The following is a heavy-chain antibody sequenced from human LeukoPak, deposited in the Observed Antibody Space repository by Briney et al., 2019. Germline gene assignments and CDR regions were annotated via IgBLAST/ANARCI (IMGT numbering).Heavy chain of an antibody. CDR3: ARGVAAAGTADY. D-gene: IGHD6-13*01. CDR1: GGSISSGGYC. CDR2: IYYSGST. J-gene: IGHJ4*02. V-gene: IGHV4-31*03. Sequence: SQTLSLSCTVSGGSISSGGYCWSWIRQHPGKGLEWLGYIYYSGSTYYNPSLKSGVTISVDTNKNQFSLKLSSVTAADTAVYYCARGVAAAGTADYWGQGTLVTVSS.